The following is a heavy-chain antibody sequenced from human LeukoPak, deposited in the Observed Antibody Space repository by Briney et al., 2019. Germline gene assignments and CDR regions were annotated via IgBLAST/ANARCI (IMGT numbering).Heavy chain of an antibody. CDR1: KFMFSDYN. V-gene: IGHV3-30-3*01. CDR3: ARDFNWAFDY. D-gene: IGHD3-16*01. Sequence: GGSLRLSCAASKFMFSDYNMHWVRQVPGKELEWLAIISHDGNTGHYADSVKGRFTISRDNSKDTVDLQMNSLRADDTAVYYCARDFNWAFDYWGQGTLVTVSS. CDR2: ISHDGNTG. J-gene: IGHJ4*02.